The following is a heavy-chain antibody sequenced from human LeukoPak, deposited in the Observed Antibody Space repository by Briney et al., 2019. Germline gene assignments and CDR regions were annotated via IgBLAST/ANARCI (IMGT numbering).Heavy chain of an antibody. Sequence: ASVKVSFKVSGYTLTELSMHWVRQAPGKGLEWMGGFDPEDGETIYAQKFQGRVTMTEDTSTDTAYMELSSLRSEDTAVYYCATFEVATMAIHFDYWGQGTLVTVSS. CDR1: GYTLTELS. V-gene: IGHV1-24*01. J-gene: IGHJ4*02. CDR3: ATFEVATMAIHFDY. D-gene: IGHD5-24*01. CDR2: FDPEDGET.